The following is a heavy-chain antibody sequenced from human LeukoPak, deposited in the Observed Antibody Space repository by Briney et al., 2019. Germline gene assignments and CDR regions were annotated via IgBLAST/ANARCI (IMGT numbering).Heavy chain of an antibody. CDR2: ISYDGSNK. J-gene: IGHJ4*02. CDR3: ARDGGSVVPVYLFDY. V-gene: IGHV3-30*04. CDR1: GFTFSSYA. Sequence: PGGSLRLSCAASGFTFSSYAMHWVRQAPGKGLEWVAVISYDGSNKYYADSVKGRFTISRDNSKNTLYLQMNSLRAEDTAVYYCARDGGSVVPVYLFDYWGQRTLVTVSS. D-gene: IGHD2-2*01.